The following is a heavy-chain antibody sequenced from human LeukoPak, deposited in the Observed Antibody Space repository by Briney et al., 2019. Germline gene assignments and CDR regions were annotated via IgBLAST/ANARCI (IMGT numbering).Heavy chain of an antibody. D-gene: IGHD1-26*01. CDR3: ARVDSGSYPSVDY. Sequence: SETLSLTCTVSGGSISSYYWSWIRQPPGKGLEWIGYIYYSGSTNYNPSLKSRVTISVDTSKNQFSLKLSSVTAADTAVYYCARVDSGSYPSVDYWGQGTLVTVSS. V-gene: IGHV4-59*01. J-gene: IGHJ4*02. CDR2: IYYSGST. CDR1: GGSISSYY.